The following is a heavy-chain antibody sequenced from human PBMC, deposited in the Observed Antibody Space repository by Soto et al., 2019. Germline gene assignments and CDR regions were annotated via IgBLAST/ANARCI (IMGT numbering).Heavy chain of an antibody. CDR1: GCTFSSYV. V-gene: IGHV3-33*08. CDR2: IWYDGSNK. CDR3: ARGRGYSYGYADH. J-gene: IGHJ4*02. Sequence: GGSLRLSCAASGCTFSSYVMHWVRQAPGKGLEWVAVIWYDGSNKYYADSVKGRFTISRDNSKNTLYLQMNSLRPEDTAVYYCARGRGYSYGYADHWGQGTMVTVSS. D-gene: IGHD5-18*01.